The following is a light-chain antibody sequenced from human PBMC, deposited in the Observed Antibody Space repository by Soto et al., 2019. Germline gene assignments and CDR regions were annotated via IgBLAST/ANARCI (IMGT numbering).Light chain of an antibody. CDR3: QQSYTAPRT. J-gene: IGKJ1*01. CDR1: QTITTY. CDR2: AAS. V-gene: IGKV1-39*01. Sequence: DIQMTQSPSSLSASVGDRVTITCRASQTITTYLNWYQQKAGKAPKLLIYAASSLQSGFPPRFSGSGAGTDFTLNISSLQPEDFATYHCQQSYTAPRTFGQGTKVEF.